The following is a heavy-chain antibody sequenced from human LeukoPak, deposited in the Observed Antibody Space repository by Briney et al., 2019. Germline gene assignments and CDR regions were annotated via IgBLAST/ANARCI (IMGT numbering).Heavy chain of an antibody. CDR1: DGSFSTYY. CDR2: IYTTGYT. Sequence: SETLSLTCKVSDGSFSTYYWSWIRQPPGKGLEWIGYIYTTGYTKYNPSLKSRVTISVDTSKNQFSLKLRSVTAADTAVYYCARARTYCNSTSCYYYYYMDVWGKGTTVVVSS. J-gene: IGHJ6*03. V-gene: IGHV4-4*09. D-gene: IGHD2-2*01. CDR3: ARARTYCNSTSCYYYYYMDV.